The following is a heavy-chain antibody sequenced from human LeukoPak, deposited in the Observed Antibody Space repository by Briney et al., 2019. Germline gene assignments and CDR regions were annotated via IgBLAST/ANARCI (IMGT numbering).Heavy chain of an antibody. CDR3: AKVKAYGMDV. Sequence: GGSLRLSCAASGFTFSSYSMSWVRQAPGKGLEWVSSISSSSSYIYYADSVKGRFTISRDNAKNSLYLQMNSLRAEDTALYYCAKVKAYGMDVWGQGTTVTVSS. CDR1: GFTFSSYS. CDR2: ISSSSSYI. J-gene: IGHJ6*02. V-gene: IGHV3-21*04.